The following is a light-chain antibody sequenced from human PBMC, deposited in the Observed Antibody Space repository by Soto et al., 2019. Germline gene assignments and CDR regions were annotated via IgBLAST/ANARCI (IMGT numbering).Light chain of an antibody. J-gene: IGKJ2*02. Sequence: DIQMTQSPSSLSASVGDRVTITCRTSQSIAKYLYWYQQKPGKAPKLLIYAASTLQSGVPSRFSGRGSGTDFSLTITRLQPEDFATYYCQESFTTPLGTFGQGTRLEMK. CDR3: QESFTTPLGT. CDR2: AAS. V-gene: IGKV1-39*01. CDR1: QSIAKY.